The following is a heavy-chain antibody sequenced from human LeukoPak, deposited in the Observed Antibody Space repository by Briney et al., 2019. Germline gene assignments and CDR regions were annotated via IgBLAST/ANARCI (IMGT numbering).Heavy chain of an antibody. CDR3: AQGSYCTGTDCYNMDV. V-gene: IGHV3-23*01. Sequence: TGGSLRLSCAASGFIFNNYAMSWVRPAPGRGLEWVSAISGSGGSAYYAASVRGRFTISRDNSKNTLFLQMDSLRGEDTAVYYCAQGSYCTGTDCYNMDVWGQGTTVTVSS. D-gene: IGHD2-2*02. CDR2: ISGSGGSA. J-gene: IGHJ6*02. CDR1: GFIFNNYA.